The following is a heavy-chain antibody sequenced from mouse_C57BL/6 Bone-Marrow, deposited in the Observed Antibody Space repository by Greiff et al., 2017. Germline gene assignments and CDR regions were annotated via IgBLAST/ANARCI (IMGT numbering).Heavy chain of an antibody. CDR1: GYTFTNYW. Sequence: QVQLQQSGAELVRPGTSVKMSCKASGYTFTNYWIGWAKQRPGHGLEWIGDIYPGGGYTNYNEKFKGKATLTADKSSSTAYMQFSSLTSEDSAIYYCARHSNYGYSMDYWGQGTSVTVSS. CDR2: IYPGGGYT. CDR3: ARHSNYGYSMDY. J-gene: IGHJ4*01. V-gene: IGHV1-63*01. D-gene: IGHD2-5*01.